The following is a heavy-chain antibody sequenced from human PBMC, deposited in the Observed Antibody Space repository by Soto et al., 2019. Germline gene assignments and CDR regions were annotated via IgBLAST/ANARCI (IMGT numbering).Heavy chain of an antibody. J-gene: IGHJ4*02. V-gene: IGHV4-59*01. D-gene: IGHD3-10*01. CDR3: ARIRNGGATL. CDR1: GGSISSYY. CDR2: IYYSGST. Sequence: SETLSLTCTVSGGSISSYYWSWIRQPPGKGLEWIGYIYYSGSTNYNPSLKSRVTISVDTSKNQFSLKLSSVTAADTAVYYCARIRNGGATLWGQGTLVTVSS.